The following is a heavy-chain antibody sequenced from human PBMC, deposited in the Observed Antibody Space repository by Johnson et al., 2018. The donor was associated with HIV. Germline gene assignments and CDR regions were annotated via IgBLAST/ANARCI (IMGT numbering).Heavy chain of an antibody. CDR3: ARARCFDM. Sequence: VHLVESGGGVVQPGRSLRLSCAASGFIFSNYWMSWVRQAPGKGLEWVANIKQDGNDKYYVDSVKGRFTISRDNAKNSLYLQMNSLRVDDTAVYYCARARCFDMWGQGTVVTVSS. V-gene: IGHV3-7*01. CDR2: IKQDGNDK. CDR1: GFIFSNYW. J-gene: IGHJ3*02.